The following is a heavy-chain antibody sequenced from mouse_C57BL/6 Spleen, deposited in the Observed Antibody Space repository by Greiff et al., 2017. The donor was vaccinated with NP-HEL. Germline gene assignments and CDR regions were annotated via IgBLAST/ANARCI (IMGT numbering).Heavy chain of an antibody. CDR1: GFTFSDYY. Sequence: EVQGVESGGGLVQPGGSLKLSCAASGFTFSDYYMYWVRQTPEKRLEWVAYISNGGGSTYYPDTVKGRFTISRDNAKNTLYLQMSRLKSEDTAMYYCARGSYARYFDVWGTGTTVTVSS. CDR2: ISNGGGST. CDR3: ARGSYARYFDV. J-gene: IGHJ1*03. D-gene: IGHD1-1*02. V-gene: IGHV5-12*01.